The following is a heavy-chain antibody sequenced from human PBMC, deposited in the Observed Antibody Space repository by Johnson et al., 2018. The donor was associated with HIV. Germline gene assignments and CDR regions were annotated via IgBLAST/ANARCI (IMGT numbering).Heavy chain of an antibody. V-gene: IGHV3-30-3*01. CDR2: ISYDGSNK. D-gene: IGHD2-15*01. Sequence: VQLLESGGGVVQPGRSLRLSCAASGFTFSSYAMHWVRQAPGKGLEWVAVISYDGSNKYYADSVKGRFTISRDNSKNSLYLQMNSLRAEDMAVYYCARRYCSGGSCYFRWWSGTFDIWGQGTMVAVSS. J-gene: IGHJ3*02. CDR1: GFTFSSYA. CDR3: ARRYCSGGSCYFRWWSGTFDI.